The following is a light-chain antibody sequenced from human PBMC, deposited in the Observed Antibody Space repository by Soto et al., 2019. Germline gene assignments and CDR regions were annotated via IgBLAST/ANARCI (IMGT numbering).Light chain of an antibody. CDR1: SSDVGGYNY. Sequence: QSALTQPRSVSGSPGQSVTISCTGTSSDVGGYNYVSWYQQHPGKAPKLMIYDVSKRPSGVPDRFSGSKSGNTASLTISGLQAEDEADYYCCSYAXSXXXXFGT. CDR3: CSYAXSXXXX. CDR2: DVS. J-gene: IGLJ1*01. V-gene: IGLV2-11*01.